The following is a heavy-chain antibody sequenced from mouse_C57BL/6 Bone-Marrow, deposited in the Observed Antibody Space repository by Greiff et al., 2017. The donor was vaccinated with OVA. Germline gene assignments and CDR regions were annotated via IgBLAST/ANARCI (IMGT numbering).Heavy chain of an antibody. CDR2: IHPNSGST. D-gene: IGHD1-1*01. V-gene: IGHV1-64*01. J-gene: IGHJ2*01. CDR3: AQRMYYPRFDY. Sequence: VQLQQPGAELVKPGASVKLSCKASGYTFTSYWMHWVKQRPGQGLAWIGMIHPNSGSTNYNEKFKSKATLTVDKSSSTAYMQLSSLTSEDSAVYYCAQRMYYPRFDYWGQGTTLTVSS. CDR1: GYTFTSYW.